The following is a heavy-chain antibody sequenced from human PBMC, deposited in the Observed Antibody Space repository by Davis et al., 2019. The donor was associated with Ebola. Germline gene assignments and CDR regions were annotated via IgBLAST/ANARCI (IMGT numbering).Heavy chain of an antibody. CDR3: AKDIRNYYDSSGYFPR. D-gene: IGHD3-22*01. Sequence: GESLKISCAASGFTFSSYWMHWVRQAPGKGLVWVSRINSDGSSTSYADSVKGRFTISRDNAKNSLYLQMNSLRAEDTALYYCAKDIRNYYDSSGYFPRWGQGTLVTVSS. CDR2: INSDGSST. V-gene: IGHV3-74*01. J-gene: IGHJ4*02. CDR1: GFTFSSYW.